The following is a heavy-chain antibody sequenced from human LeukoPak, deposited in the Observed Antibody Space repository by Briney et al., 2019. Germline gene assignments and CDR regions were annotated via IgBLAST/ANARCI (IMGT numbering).Heavy chain of an antibody. J-gene: IGHJ4*02. Sequence: SVKVSCKASGGTFSSYAISWVRQAPGQGLEGMGGIIPIFGTANYAQKFQGRVTITADESTSTAYMELSSLRSEDTAVYYCARDPTPRIAVAGISLDYWGQGTLVTVSS. CDR2: IIPIFGTA. V-gene: IGHV1-69*13. CDR1: GGTFSSYA. D-gene: IGHD6-19*01. CDR3: ARDPTPRIAVAGISLDY.